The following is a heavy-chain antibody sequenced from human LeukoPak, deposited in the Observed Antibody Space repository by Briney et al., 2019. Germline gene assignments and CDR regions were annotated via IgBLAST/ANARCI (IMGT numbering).Heavy chain of an antibody. J-gene: IGHJ4*02. CDR1: GFSFSAYG. CDR3: ARGSVYGGTIYFFEY. V-gene: IGHV3-33*01. CDR2: IWHDGSNE. Sequence: AGGSLRLSCAASGFSFSAYGMHWVRQAPGKGLEWVASIWHDGSNEHYGDSVKGRFTISRDSSKNTLYLQMNSLRVEDTAVYYCARGSVYGGTIYFFEYWGQGTLVTVSS. D-gene: IGHD1-7*01.